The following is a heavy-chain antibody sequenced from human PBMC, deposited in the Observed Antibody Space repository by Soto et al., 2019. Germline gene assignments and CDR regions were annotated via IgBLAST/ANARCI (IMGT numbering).Heavy chain of an antibody. V-gene: IGHV4-30-4*08. Sequence: PSETLSLTCTASGGSISSGDYYWSWMRQHPGKGLEWIGYIYYSGGTLYNPSLKSRVTISVDKSRNQFSLTLTSVTAADTAVYYCARDSLTGNWFDPWGQGTLVTVSS. J-gene: IGHJ5*02. CDR2: IYYSGGT. D-gene: IGHD2-8*02. CDR3: ARDSLTGNWFDP. CDR1: GGSISSGDYY.